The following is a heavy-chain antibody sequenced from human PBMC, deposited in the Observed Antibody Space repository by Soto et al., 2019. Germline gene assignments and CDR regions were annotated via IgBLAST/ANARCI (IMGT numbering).Heavy chain of an antibody. CDR2: INHSGST. Sequence: SETLSLTCAVYGGSFSDYYWSWIRQPPGKGLEWIGEINHSGSTNYNPSLKSRVTISVDTSKNQFSLKLNSVTAADTAVYYCARDENVRVIAAAGNWFDPWGQGTLVNVSS. CDR3: ARDENVRVIAAAGNWFDP. D-gene: IGHD6-13*01. CDR1: GGSFSDYY. J-gene: IGHJ5*02. V-gene: IGHV4-34*01.